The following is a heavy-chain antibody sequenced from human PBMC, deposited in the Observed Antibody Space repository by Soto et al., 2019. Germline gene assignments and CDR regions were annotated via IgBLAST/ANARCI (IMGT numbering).Heavy chain of an antibody. Sequence: QVQLVQSGAEVKKPGASVKVSCKASGYTFTGYDINWVRQATGQGLEWMGWMNPNSGNTAYAQKFQGRVTMTRNTSISTAYMELSSLRSEDTAVHYCAREVVGATINWGQGTLVTVSS. CDR1: GYTFTGYD. CDR3: AREVVGATIN. V-gene: IGHV1-8*01. D-gene: IGHD1-26*01. CDR2: MNPNSGNT. J-gene: IGHJ4*02.